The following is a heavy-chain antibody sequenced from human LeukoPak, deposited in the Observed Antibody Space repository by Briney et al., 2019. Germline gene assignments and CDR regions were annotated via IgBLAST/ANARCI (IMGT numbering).Heavy chain of an antibody. D-gene: IGHD6-13*01. Sequence: GGSLRLSCAASGFTFSSYAMSWVRQAPGKGLEWVSTISGGGGSTYYADSVKGRFTISRDNSKNTLYLQMNSLRAEDTAVYYCAKDRGGIAAAARTLDYWGQGTLVTVSS. CDR2: ISGGGGST. J-gene: IGHJ4*02. CDR1: GFTFSSYA. CDR3: AKDRGGIAAAARTLDY. V-gene: IGHV3-23*01.